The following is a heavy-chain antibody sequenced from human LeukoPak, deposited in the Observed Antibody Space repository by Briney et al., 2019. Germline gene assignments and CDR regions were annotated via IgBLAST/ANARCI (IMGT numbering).Heavy chain of an antibody. Sequence: GGSLRLSCAASGFTFSSYAMHWVRQAPGKGLEWVAVISYDGSNKYYADSVKGRFTISRDNSKNTLYLQMDGLRAEDTAVYYCARDISISGDGHNDDYWGQGTLVTVSS. CDR3: ARDISISGDGHNDDY. D-gene: IGHD5-24*01. J-gene: IGHJ4*02. V-gene: IGHV3-30*04. CDR1: GFTFSSYA. CDR2: ISYDGSNK.